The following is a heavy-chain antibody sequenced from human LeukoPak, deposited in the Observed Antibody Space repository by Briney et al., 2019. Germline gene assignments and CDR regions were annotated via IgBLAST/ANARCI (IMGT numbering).Heavy chain of an antibody. D-gene: IGHD6-13*01. CDR3: AVVSAAGTTHWFDP. J-gene: IGHJ5*02. CDR2: IYYSGIT. V-gene: IGHV4-39*01. CDR1: GGSIRTSSYY. Sequence: SETLSLTCTVSGGSIRTSSYYWGWIRQPPGKGLEWIGDIYYSGITYYNPSLKSRVTFSVDTSQNQFSLKLSSVTAADTAVYFCAVVSAAGTTHWFDPWGQGTLVTVSS.